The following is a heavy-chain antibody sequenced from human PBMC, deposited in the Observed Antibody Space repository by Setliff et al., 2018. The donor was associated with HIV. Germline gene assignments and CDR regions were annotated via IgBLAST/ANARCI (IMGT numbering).Heavy chain of an antibody. CDR3: GRVGFGELFGAFDI. CDR2: LHASGNT. CDR1: GDSTSNSY. Sequence: SETLSLTCSVSGDSTSNSYWSWIRQPAGKGLEWIGRLHASGNTNYNPSLKSRVTMSIDTSKNQLSLRLASVTAADTAMYYCGRVGFGELFGAFDIWGQGITVTVSS. D-gene: IGHD3-10*01. J-gene: IGHJ3*02. V-gene: IGHV4-4*07.